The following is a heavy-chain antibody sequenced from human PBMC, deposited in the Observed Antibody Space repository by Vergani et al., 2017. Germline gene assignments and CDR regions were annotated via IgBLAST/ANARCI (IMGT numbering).Heavy chain of an antibody. CDR2: INPSGGST. CDR1: GYTFTSYY. Sequence: QVQLVQSGAEVKKPGASVKVSCKASGYTFTSYYMHWVRQAPGQGLEWMRIINPSGGSTSYAQKFQGRVTMTRDTSTSTVYMELSSLRSEDTAVYYCERDYCSSTSCYFSMDVWGQGTTVTVSS. V-gene: IGHV1-46*01. D-gene: IGHD2-2*01. CDR3: ERDYCSSTSCYFSMDV. J-gene: IGHJ6*02.